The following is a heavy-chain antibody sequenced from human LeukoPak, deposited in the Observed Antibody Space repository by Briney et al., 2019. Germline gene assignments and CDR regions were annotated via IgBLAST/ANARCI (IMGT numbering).Heavy chain of an antibody. CDR2: ISYDGSNN. V-gene: IGHV3-30*18. J-gene: IGHJ4*02. CDR1: GFTFSSYG. CDR3: AKVDYYDSSGYGLDY. D-gene: IGHD3-22*01. Sequence: GGSLRLSCVAPGFTFSSYGMHWVRQAPGKGLEWVAVISYDGSNNYYADSVKGRFTISRDNSKNTLYLQMNSLRAEDTAVYYCAKVDYYDSSGYGLDYWGQGTLVTVSS.